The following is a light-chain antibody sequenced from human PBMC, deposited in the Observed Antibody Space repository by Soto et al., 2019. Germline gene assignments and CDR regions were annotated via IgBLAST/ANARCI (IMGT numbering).Light chain of an antibody. CDR1: QTISNY. J-gene: IGKJ5*01. CDR3: TESSNLPIT. CDR2: AAS. V-gene: IGKV1-39*01. Sequence: IQMTQSPSSLSASLGDRVTITCRSSQTISNYLNWYQQKSGRAPELLVYAASNLQSGVPSRFTGSGSGTHFTLTISGLEPADVAPYCCTESSNLPITFGQGTRL.